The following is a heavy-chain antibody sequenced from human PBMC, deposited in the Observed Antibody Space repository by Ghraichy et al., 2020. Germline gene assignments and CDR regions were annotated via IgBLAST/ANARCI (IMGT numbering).Heavy chain of an antibody. V-gene: IGHV3-23*01. CDR3: AKAWGYCGNNCYTYYFDF. Sequence: GGSLRLSCAVSGFTFSSYAMSWVRQAPGKGLEWVSGINNNGRNTYYADSVKGRFTISRDNSKNTLFLQMKTLRADDTAVYYCAKAWGYCGNNCYTYYFDFWGQGTLVTVSS. J-gene: IGHJ4*01. CDR1: GFTFSSYA. CDR2: INNNGRNT. D-gene: IGHD2-21*02.